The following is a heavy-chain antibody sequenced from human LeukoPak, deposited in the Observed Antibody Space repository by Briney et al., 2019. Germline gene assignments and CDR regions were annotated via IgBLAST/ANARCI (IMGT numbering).Heavy chain of an antibody. Sequence: GGSLRLSCAASGFTFSIYSMNWVRHAPGKGLECVSSISSRSSYIYYADSVKGRYTISRHNTKNSLYLQKKPLRAEDTAVYYCARDRGYCSSASCDGFSDYWGQGTLVTVSS. V-gene: IGHV3-21*01. CDR3: ARDRGYCSSASCDGFSDY. D-gene: IGHD2-2*01. J-gene: IGHJ4*02. CDR1: GFTFSIYS. CDR2: ISSRSSYI.